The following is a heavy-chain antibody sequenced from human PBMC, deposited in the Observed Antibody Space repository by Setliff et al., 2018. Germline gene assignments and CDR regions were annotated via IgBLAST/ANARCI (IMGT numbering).Heavy chain of an antibody. J-gene: IGHJ6*02. D-gene: IGHD1-26*01. Sequence: GGSLRLSCAASGFTFSSYWMHWVRQAPGKGLVWVSRINSDGSTTSFADSVKGRFTISRDNSKNTLYLQMNSLRAEDTAVYYCAKELEATTYYYYYYGMDVWGQGTTVTVSS. CDR1: GFTFSSYW. CDR3: AKELEATTYYYYYYGMDV. V-gene: IGHV3-74*01. CDR2: INSDGSTT.